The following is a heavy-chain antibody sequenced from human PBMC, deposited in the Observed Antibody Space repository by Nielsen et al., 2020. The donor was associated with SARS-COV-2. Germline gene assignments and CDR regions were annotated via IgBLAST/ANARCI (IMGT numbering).Heavy chain of an antibody. J-gene: IGHJ6*02. CDR3: ARDIASDSSSSASYYYYGMDV. D-gene: IGHD6-6*01. V-gene: IGHV1-3*01. CDR2: INAGNGNT. Sequence: WVRQAPGQRLEWMGWINAGNGNTKYSQKFQGRVTITRDTSASTAYMELSSLRSEDTAVYYCARDIASDSSSSASYYYYGMDVWGQGTTVTVSS.